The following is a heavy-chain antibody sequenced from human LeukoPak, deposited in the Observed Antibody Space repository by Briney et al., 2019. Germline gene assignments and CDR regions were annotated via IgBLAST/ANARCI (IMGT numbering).Heavy chain of an antibody. D-gene: IGHD5-12*01. J-gene: IGHJ5*02. CDR2: INPRNGDT. Sequence: ASVKVSCKASGYTFSDYYIHWVRQAPGQGLEWMAWINPRNGDTNYAQKFQGRVTMTRDTSISTAYMELSRLISDDTAVYYCAREPGYDFPNWFDPWGQGTLVTVSS. CDR3: AREPGYDFPNWFDP. CDR1: GYTFSDYY. V-gene: IGHV1-2*02.